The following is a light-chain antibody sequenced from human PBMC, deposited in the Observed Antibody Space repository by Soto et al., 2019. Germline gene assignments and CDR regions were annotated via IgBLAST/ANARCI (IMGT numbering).Light chain of an antibody. J-gene: IGLJ1*01. V-gene: IGLV2-14*01. CDR2: EVS. CDR1: SSGVGGYKY. CDR3: KSYAGSNTYV. Sequence: QSVLTQPASVSGSPGQSITISCTGTSSGVGGYKYVSWYQQHPDKAPKLIIFEVSNRPSGISSRFSGSKSGNTASLTISGLQAEDEADYYCKSYAGSNTYVFGSGTKVTVL.